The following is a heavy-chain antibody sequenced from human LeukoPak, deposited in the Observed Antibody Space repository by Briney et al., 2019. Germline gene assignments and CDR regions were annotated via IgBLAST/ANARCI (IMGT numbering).Heavy chain of an antibody. Sequence: QPGGSLRLSCAASGFTFSSYEMNWVRQAPGKGLEWVSYISSSGSTIYYADSVKGRFTISKDNAKNSLYLQMNILRAEDTAVYYCARNYYYMDVWGKGTTVTVSS. J-gene: IGHJ6*03. CDR1: GFTFSSYE. CDR2: ISSSGSTI. CDR3: ARNYYYMDV. V-gene: IGHV3-48*03.